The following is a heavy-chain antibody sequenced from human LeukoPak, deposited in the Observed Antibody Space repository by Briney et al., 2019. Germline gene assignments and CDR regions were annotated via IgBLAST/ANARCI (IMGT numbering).Heavy chain of an antibody. D-gene: IGHD1-14*01. CDR2: ISGSGGST. V-gene: IGHV3-23*01. J-gene: IGHJ3*02. CDR1: GFTLSSYG. Sequence: GGSLRLSCAASGFTLSSYGMSWVRQAPGKGLEWVSAISGSGGSTYYADSVKGRFTISRDNSKNTLYLQMNSLRAEDTAVYYCAKNGIPGDAFDIWGQGTMVTVSS. CDR3: AKNGIPGDAFDI.